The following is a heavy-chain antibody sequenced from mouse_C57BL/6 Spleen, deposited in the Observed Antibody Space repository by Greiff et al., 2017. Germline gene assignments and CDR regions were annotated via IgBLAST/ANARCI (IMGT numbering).Heavy chain of an antibody. D-gene: IGHD1-1*01. CDR1: GYTFTSYW. Sequence: QVQLQQPGAELVKPGASVKLSCKASGYTFTSYWMQWVKQRPGQGLEWIGEIDPADSYTNYNQKFKGKDTFAVDTTSSTAYMQLSSLTSEDSAVYDSARGATTGGAGAMDYWGQGTSVTVSS. V-gene: IGHV1-50*01. J-gene: IGHJ4*01. CDR3: ARGATTGGAGAMDY. CDR2: IDPADSYT.